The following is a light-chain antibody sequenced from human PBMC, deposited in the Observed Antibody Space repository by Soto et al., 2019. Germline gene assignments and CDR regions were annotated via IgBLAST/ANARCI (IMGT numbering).Light chain of an antibody. J-gene: IGKJ5*01. CDR3: QQYGSSPIT. V-gene: IGKV3-20*01. CDR2: GAS. Sequence: ENVLRQTPGTLSLSPGERATLSCRASQSVISTYLAWYQQKPGQAPRLLIYGASSRATGIPDRFSGSGSGTDFTLTISRLESGDFAVYYCQQYGSSPITFGQGTRLEIK. CDR1: QSVISTY.